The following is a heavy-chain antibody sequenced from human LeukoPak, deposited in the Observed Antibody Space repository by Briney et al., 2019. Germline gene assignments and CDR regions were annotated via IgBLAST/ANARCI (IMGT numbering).Heavy chain of an antibody. D-gene: IGHD3-10*01. V-gene: IGHV3-11*04. CDR1: GFTFSDYY. Sequence: GGSMRLSCAASGFTFSDYYMSWIRQAPGKGLEWVSYISSSGSTIYYADSVKGRFTISRDNAKNSLYLQMNSLRAEDTAVYYCARGMVRGLPYYFDYWGQGTLVTVSS. CDR2: ISSSGSTI. J-gene: IGHJ4*02. CDR3: ARGMVRGLPYYFDY.